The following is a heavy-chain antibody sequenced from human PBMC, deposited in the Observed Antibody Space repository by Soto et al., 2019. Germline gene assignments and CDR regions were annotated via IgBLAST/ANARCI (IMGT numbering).Heavy chain of an antibody. Sequence: GSLRLSCAASGFTFSSYSMNWVRQAPGKGLEWVSYISSSSSTIYYADSVKGRFTISRDNAKNSLYLQMNSLRAEDTAVYYCARDHCYGGKWVWYFDLWGRGTLVTVSS. V-gene: IGHV3-48*01. CDR2: ISSSSSTI. D-gene: IGHD4-17*01. J-gene: IGHJ2*01. CDR3: ARDHCYGGKWVWYFDL. CDR1: GFTFSSYS.